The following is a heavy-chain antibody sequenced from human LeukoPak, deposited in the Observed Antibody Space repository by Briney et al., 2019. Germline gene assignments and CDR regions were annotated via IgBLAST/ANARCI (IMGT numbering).Heavy chain of an antibody. CDR3: AKSNGYGLVDI. CDR1: GGSISSSNW. Sequence: PSETLSLTCAVSGGSISSSNWWSWVRQPPGKGLEGIGNIFYSGSTYYSPSLKSRVTISLDTSRNQFSLKLNSVTAADTAVYYCAKSNGYGLVDIWGQGTMVTVSS. V-gene: IGHV4-4*02. CDR2: IFYSGST. J-gene: IGHJ3*02. D-gene: IGHD3-10*01.